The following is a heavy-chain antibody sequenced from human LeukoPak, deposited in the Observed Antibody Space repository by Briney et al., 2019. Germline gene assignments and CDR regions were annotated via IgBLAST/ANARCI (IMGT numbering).Heavy chain of an antibody. V-gene: IGHV3-23*01. CDR1: GFAFSSYA. J-gene: IGHJ6*03. CDR2: ISGSGCST. CDR3: ARGGQSGEAYYMDV. Sequence: PGGSLRLSCSASGFAFSSYAMSWVRQAPGKGLEWVSSISGSGCSTYYADSVKGRFTISRDNSKNTLYLQMSSLRAEDTAVYYCARGGQSGEAYYMDVWGKGTTVTVSS. D-gene: IGHD2-15*01.